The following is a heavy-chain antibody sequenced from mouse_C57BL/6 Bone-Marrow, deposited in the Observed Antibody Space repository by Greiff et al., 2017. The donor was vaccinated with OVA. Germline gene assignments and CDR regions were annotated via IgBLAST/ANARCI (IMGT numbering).Heavy chain of an antibody. CDR1: GFTFSDAW. V-gene: IGHV6-6*01. J-gene: IGHJ1*03. CDR3: TGYYGSSYEYFDV. Sequence: EVKVIESGGGLVQPGGSMKLSCAASGFTFSDAWMDWVRQSPEKGLEWVAEIRNKANNHATYYAESVKGRFTISRDYSKSSVYLQMNSLRAEDTGIYYCTGYYGSSYEYFDVWGTGTTVTVSS. D-gene: IGHD1-1*01. CDR2: IRNKANNHAT.